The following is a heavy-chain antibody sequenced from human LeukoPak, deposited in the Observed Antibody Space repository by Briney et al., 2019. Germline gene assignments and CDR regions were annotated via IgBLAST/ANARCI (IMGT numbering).Heavy chain of an antibody. V-gene: IGHV4-59*01. CDR3: ARTQYYYYYMDV. CDR2: IYYSGST. Sequence: SETLSLTCTVPGGSISSYYWSWIRQPPGEGLEWIGYIYYSGSTNYNPSRKIRVTISVDTSKYQFSLKLSSVSAADTAVYYCARTQYYYYYMDVWGKGTTVTVSS. J-gene: IGHJ6*03. CDR1: GGSISSYY.